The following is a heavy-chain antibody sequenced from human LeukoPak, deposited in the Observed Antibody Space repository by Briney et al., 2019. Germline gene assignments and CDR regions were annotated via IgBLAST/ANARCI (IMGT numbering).Heavy chain of an antibody. J-gene: IGHJ4*02. CDR1: GYTFTSYG. D-gene: IGHD3-3*01. CDR2: ISAYNGNT. CDR3: ARGGDFWSGSKYFDY. Sequence: ASVKVSCKASGYTFTSYGISWVRQAPGQRLEWMGWISAYNGNTNYAQKLQGRVTMTTDTSTSTAYMELRSLRSDDTAVYYCARGGDFWSGSKYFDYWGQGTLVTVSS. V-gene: IGHV1-18*01.